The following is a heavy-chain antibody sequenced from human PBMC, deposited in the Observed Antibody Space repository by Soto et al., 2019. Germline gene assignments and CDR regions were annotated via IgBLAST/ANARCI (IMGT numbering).Heavy chain of an antibody. CDR2: INPNSGGT. V-gene: IGHV1-2*04. Sequence: ASVKVACKASGYTFTGYYMHWVRQTPGQGLEWMGWINPNSGGTKYAQQFQGWATMTRDTSISTAYMELSRLRSADTAVYYCARVGYCSSTSCYGSVAFDIWGQGTMVTVSS. CDR3: ARVGYCSSTSCYGSVAFDI. D-gene: IGHD2-2*01. CDR1: GYTFTGYY. J-gene: IGHJ3*02.